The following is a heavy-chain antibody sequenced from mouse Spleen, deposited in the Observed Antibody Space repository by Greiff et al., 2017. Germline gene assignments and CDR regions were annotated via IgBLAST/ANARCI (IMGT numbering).Heavy chain of an antibody. CDR1: GFSFNTYA. D-gene: IGHD1-2*01. J-gene: IGHJ2*01. V-gene: IGHV10-1*01. Sequence: EVQLQQSGGGLVQPKGSLKLSCAASGFSFNTYAMNWVRQAPGKGLEWVARIRSKSNNYATYYADSVKDRFTISRDDSESMLYLQMNNLKTEDTAMYYCVGHYYGYERIYFDYWGQGTTLTVSS. CDR3: VGHYYGYERIYFDY. CDR2: IRSKSNNYAT.